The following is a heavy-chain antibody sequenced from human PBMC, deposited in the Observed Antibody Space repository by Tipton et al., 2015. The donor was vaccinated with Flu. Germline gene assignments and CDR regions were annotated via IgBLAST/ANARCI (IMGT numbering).Heavy chain of an antibody. CDR3: TRGFIRLCDY. V-gene: IGHV3-48*03. CDR1: GFPFNSYE. CDR2: ITPSGSTK. Sequence: SLRLSCAVSGFPFNSYEMNWVRQAPGKGLEWVSHITPSGSTKYYADAVRGRFTISRDNAKNSLYLQMNSLGAEDTAVYYCTRGFIRLCDYWGQGTLVSVSA. J-gene: IGHJ4*02. D-gene: IGHD3-16*02.